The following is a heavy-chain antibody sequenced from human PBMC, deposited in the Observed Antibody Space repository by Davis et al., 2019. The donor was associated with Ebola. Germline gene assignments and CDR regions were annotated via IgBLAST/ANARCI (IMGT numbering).Heavy chain of an antibody. CDR2: IIPILGIA. CDR1: GYTFTSYD. D-gene: IGHD6-13*01. J-gene: IGHJ4*02. V-gene: IGHV1-69*04. Sequence: SVKVSCKASGYTFTSYDINWVRQAPGQGLEWMGRIIPILGIANYAQKFQGRVTITADKSTSTAYMELSSLRSEDTAVYYCARDIGGAAAGNGDYWGQGTLVTVSS. CDR3: ARDIGGAAAGNGDY.